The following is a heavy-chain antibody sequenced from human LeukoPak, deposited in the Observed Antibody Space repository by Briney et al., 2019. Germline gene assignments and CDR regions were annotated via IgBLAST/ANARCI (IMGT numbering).Heavy chain of an antibody. J-gene: IGHJ6*03. CDR1: GYSISSGYY. CDR2: IYDSGST. D-gene: IGHD3-3*01. Sequence: SETLSLTCSVSGYSISSGYYWGWIRQPPGKGLEWIASIYDSGSTYYNPSLKSRVTISVDTSKNQFSLKLSSVTAADTAVYYCARGQTDFWSGLTHYYYYYMDVWGKGTTVTVSS. CDR3: ARGQTDFWSGLTHYYYYYMDV. V-gene: IGHV4-38-2*02.